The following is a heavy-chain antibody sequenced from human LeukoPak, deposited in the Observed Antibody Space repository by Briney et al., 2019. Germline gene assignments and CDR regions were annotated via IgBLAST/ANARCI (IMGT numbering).Heavy chain of an antibody. CDR2: IYYSGST. CDR3: ARIPGSSAEDWFDP. Sequence: SETLSLTCTVSGGSISSYYWSWIRQPPGKGLEWIGYIYYSGSTNYNPSLKGRVTISVDTSKNQFSLKLSSVTAADTAVYYCARIPGSSAEDWFDPWGQGTLVTVSS. D-gene: IGHD6-6*01. J-gene: IGHJ5*02. CDR1: GGSISSYY. V-gene: IGHV4-59*08.